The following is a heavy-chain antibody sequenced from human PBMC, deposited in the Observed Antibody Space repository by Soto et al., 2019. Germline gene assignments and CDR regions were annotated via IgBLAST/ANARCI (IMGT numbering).Heavy chain of an antibody. CDR3: AREPAAGDWFDP. D-gene: IGHD6-13*01. V-gene: IGHV1-18*01. J-gene: IGHJ5*02. Sequence: QVQLVQSGAEVKKPGASVKVSCKASGYTFTSYGITWVRQAPGQGLEWMGWINTYNGNTNYAQKLQGRITMTTDTSTSTAYMELRSLRSDDTAVYYCAREPAAGDWFDPWGQGTLVTVSS. CDR2: INTYNGNT. CDR1: GYTFTSYG.